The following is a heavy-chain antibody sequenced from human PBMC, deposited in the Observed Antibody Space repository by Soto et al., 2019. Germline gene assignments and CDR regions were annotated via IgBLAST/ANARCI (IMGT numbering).Heavy chain of an antibody. V-gene: IGHV4-39*02. J-gene: IGHJ4*02. CDR2: MFYSGTT. Sequence: SETLSLTCIVSGGSISTSPSFWGWIRQPPGKGLEWIGSMFYSGTTYYSPSLKTRVTISVDTSKNQFSLRLSSVTAADTAVYYCARDDGGTSRFDYWGQGTLVTVSS. D-gene: IGHD1-26*01. CDR1: GGSISTSPSF. CDR3: ARDDGGTSRFDY.